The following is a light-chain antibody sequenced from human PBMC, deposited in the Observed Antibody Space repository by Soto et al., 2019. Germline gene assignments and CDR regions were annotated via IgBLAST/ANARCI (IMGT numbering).Light chain of an antibody. CDR1: QSVSSSS. Sequence: EIVLTQSPGTLSLSPGERATLSCRASQSVSSSSLAWYQQNPGQAPRLLIYEASSRATGIPDRFSGRGSGTDFTLTISRLEPEDFAVYYCEQYGSSPLTFGGGTKVDIK. J-gene: IGKJ4*01. V-gene: IGKV3-20*01. CDR3: EQYGSSPLT. CDR2: EAS.